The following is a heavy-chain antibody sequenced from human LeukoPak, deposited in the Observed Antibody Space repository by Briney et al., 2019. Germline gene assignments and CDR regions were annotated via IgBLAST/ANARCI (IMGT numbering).Heavy chain of an antibody. CDR1: GFTFSSYS. V-gene: IGHV3-48*02. Sequence: PGGSLRLSCAASGFTFSSYSMNWVRQAPGKGLEWVSYISSSSSTIYYADSVKGRFTISRDNAKNSLYLQMNSLRDEDTAVYYCARDPGKWLRRYAIDIWGQGTMVTVSS. J-gene: IGHJ3*02. D-gene: IGHD5-12*01. CDR3: ARDPGKWLRRYAIDI. CDR2: ISSSSSTI.